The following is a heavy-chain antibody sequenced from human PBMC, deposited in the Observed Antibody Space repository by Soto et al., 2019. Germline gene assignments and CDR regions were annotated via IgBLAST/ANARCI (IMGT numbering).Heavy chain of an antibody. J-gene: IGHJ4*02. Sequence: PSETLSLTCAVYGGSFSGNYWSWIRQPPGKGLEWIGEINHSGSTNYNPSLKSRVTISVDTSKNQFSLKLSSVTAADTAVYYCATGVVRGVIDYWGQGTLVTVSS. CDR2: INHSGST. V-gene: IGHV4-34*01. CDR3: ATGVVRGVIDY. CDR1: GGSFSGNY. D-gene: IGHD3-10*01.